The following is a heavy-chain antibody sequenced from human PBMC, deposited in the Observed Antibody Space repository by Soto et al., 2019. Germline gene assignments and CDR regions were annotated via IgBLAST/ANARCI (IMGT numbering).Heavy chain of an antibody. CDR3: ARERIGDILTGYFGSDYYGMDV. CDR1: GGSISSYY. J-gene: IGHJ6*02. Sequence: SETLSLTCTGSGGSISSYYWSWIRQPPGKGLEWIGYIYYSGSTNYNPSLKSRVTISVDTSKNQFSLKLSSVTAADTAVYYCARERIGDILTGYFGSDYYGMDVWGQGTTVTVSS. V-gene: IGHV4-59*12. CDR2: IYYSGST. D-gene: IGHD3-9*01.